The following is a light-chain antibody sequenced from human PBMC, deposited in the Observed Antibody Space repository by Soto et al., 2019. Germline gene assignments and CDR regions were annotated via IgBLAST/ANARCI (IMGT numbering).Light chain of an antibody. CDR2: SNT. CDR1: GSNIGAGFD. Sequence: QSVLTQPPSVSGAPGHRVTISCAGSGSNIGAGFDVHWYQHLPGTAPKLLISSNTNRPSGVPDRFSGSKSGTSASLAITGLQAEDEADYYCQSYDSSLSAWVFGGGTQLTVL. J-gene: IGLJ3*02. CDR3: QSYDSSLSAWV. V-gene: IGLV1-40*01.